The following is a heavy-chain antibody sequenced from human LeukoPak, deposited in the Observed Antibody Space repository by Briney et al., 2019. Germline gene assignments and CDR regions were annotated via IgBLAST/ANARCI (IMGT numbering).Heavy chain of an antibody. CDR1: GFTFSSYA. D-gene: IGHD3-10*02. CDR3: AELGITMIGGV. CDR2: ISGSGGST. Sequence: LTGGSLRLSCAASGFTFSSYAMSWVRQAPGKGLEWVSAISGSGGSTYYADSVKGRFTISRDNAKNSLYLQMNSLRAEDTAVYYCAELGITMIGGVWGKGTTVTISS. V-gene: IGHV3-23*01. J-gene: IGHJ6*04.